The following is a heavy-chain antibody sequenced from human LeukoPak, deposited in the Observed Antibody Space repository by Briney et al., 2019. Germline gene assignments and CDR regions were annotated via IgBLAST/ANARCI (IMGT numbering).Heavy chain of an antibody. CDR3: ARSRPYSSPYYFDY. CDR2: MNPNSGNT. V-gene: IGHV1-8*01. J-gene: IGHJ4*02. Sequence: ASVKVSCKASGYTFTSYDINWVRQATGQGLEWMGWMNPNSGNTGYAQKFQGRVTMTRNTSISTAYMELSSLRSEDTAVYYCARSRPYSSPYYFDYWGQGTLVTVSS. D-gene: IGHD6-13*01. CDR1: GYTFTSYD.